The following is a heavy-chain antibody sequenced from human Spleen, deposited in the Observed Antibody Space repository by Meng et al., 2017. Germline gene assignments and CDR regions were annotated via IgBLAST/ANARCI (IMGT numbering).Heavy chain of an antibody. CDR1: GYTFTGYY. CDR2: ISAYNGNT. D-gene: IGHD2-21*02. CDR3: ARDEGEYCGGDCYPWAF. V-gene: IGHV1-18*04. Sequence: ASVKVSCKASGYTFTGYYMHWVRQAPGQGLEWMGRISAYNGNTNFAQKLQGRVTMTTDTFTSTAYMELRSLRSDDTAVYYCARDEGEYCGGDCYPWAFWGQGTLVTVSS. J-gene: IGHJ4*02.